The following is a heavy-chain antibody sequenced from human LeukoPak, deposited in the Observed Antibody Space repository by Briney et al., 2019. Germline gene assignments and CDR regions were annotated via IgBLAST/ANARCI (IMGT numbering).Heavy chain of an antibody. D-gene: IGHD2-15*01. Sequence: GASVKVSRKASGYTFTSYYMHWVRQAPGQGLEWMGIINPSGGSTSYAQKFQGRVTMTRDMSTSTVYMELSSLRSEDTAVYYCARDQGCSGGSCYAPNAFDIWGQGTMVTVSS. CDR1: GYTFTSYY. J-gene: IGHJ3*02. CDR3: ARDQGCSGGSCYAPNAFDI. CDR2: INPSGGST. V-gene: IGHV1-46*01.